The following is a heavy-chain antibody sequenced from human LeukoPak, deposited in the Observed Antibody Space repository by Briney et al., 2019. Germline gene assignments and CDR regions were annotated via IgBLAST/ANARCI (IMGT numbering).Heavy chain of an antibody. D-gene: IGHD4-17*01. CDR3: ARAGGSTVSHSDY. V-gene: IGHV3-21*01. CDR1: GFTFSSYS. Sequence: GGSLRLSCAASGFTFSSYSMNWIRQAPGKGLEWVSSISSSTSYIYYADSVKGRFIISKDNAKNSLYLQMNSLRAEDTAVYYCARAGGSTVSHSDYWGQGTLVTVSS. J-gene: IGHJ4*02. CDR2: ISSSTSYI.